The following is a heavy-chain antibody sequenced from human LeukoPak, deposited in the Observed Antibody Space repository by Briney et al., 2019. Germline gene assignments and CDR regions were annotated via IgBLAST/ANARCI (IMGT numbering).Heavy chain of an antibody. CDR2: ISYDGSNK. CDR3: ASSSLFGY. CDR1: GFTFSSYG. J-gene: IGHJ4*02. V-gene: IGHV3-30*03. D-gene: IGHD2-21*01. Sequence: SGGSLRLSCAASGFTFSSYGMHWVRQAPGKGLEWVAVISYDGSNKYYADSVKGRFTISRDNSKNTLYLQMNSLRAEDTAVYYCASSSLFGYWGQGTLVTVSS.